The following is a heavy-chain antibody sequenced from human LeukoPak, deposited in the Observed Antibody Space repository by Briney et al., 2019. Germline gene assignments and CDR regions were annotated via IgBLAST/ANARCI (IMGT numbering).Heavy chain of an antibody. V-gene: IGHV4-34*01. CDR2: INHSGST. CDR1: GGSFSGYY. Sequence: PSETLSLTCAVYGGSFSGYYWSWIRQPPGKGLEWIGEINHSGSTNYNPSLKSRVTISVDTSKNQFSLKLSSVTAADTAVYYCARRAGRYYYYYYYMDVWSKGTTVTISS. D-gene: IGHD1-26*01. J-gene: IGHJ6*03. CDR3: ARRAGRYYYYYYYMDV.